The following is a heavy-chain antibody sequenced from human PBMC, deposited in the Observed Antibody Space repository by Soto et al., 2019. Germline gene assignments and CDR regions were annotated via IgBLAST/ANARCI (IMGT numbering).Heavy chain of an antibody. CDR2: INPSGGSI. CDR3: ARDRGRGGSYYNYFYGMDV. Sequence: QVQVVQSGAEVKKPGASVKVSCKASGYTFTTYYIHWVRQAPGQGLEWMGVINPSGGSINYAQKFQGRVTMTRDTSTSTVYMELSSLRSEDTAVYYCARDRGRGGSYYNYFYGMDVWGQGTTVTVSS. D-gene: IGHD1-26*01. J-gene: IGHJ6*02. V-gene: IGHV1-46*01. CDR1: GYTFTTYY.